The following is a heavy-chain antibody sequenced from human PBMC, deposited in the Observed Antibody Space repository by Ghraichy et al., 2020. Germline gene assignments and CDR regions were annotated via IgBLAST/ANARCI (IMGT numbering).Heavy chain of an antibody. CDR1: GFTFSSFW. V-gene: IGHV3-74*03. D-gene: IGHD2-21*01. CDR2: FNADGITP. J-gene: IGHJ6*02. Sequence: GGSLRLSCAASGFTFSSFWMYWVRQAPGKGLVWVSRFNADGITPTYADSVKGRFTISRDNAKNTLYLQMNSLRVEDTAVYYCASIAAVYGMDVWGQGTTVTVSS. CDR3: ASIAAVYGMDV.